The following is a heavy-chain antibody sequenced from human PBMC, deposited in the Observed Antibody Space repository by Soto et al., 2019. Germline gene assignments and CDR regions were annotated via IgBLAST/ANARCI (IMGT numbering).Heavy chain of an antibody. Sequence: VASVKVSCKASGYKFTTYFIHWVRQAPGQGLEWVGMIHPSGDTGYAQKFRGRVTMTIDTSTTTAYMELRNLTSEDTAVYFSVRGYCTSSPCSGDFQFWGQGTLVSV. J-gene: IGHJ1*01. V-gene: IGHV1-46*01. CDR2: IHPSGDT. CDR3: VRGYCTSSPCSGDFQF. D-gene: IGHD2-15*01. CDR1: GYKFTTYF.